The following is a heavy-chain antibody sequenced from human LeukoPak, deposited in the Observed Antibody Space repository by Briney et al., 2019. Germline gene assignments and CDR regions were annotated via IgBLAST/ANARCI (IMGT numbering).Heavy chain of an antibody. Sequence: SETLSLTCAVYGGSFSGYYWSWIRQPPGKGLEWIGEINHSGSTNYNPSLKSRVTISVDTSKNQFSLKLSSVTAADTAVYYCARVGRIAMVRGVLYYFDYWGQGTLVTVSS. D-gene: IGHD3-10*01. J-gene: IGHJ4*02. CDR1: GGSFSGYY. CDR2: INHSGST. V-gene: IGHV4-34*01. CDR3: ARVGRIAMVRGVLYYFDY.